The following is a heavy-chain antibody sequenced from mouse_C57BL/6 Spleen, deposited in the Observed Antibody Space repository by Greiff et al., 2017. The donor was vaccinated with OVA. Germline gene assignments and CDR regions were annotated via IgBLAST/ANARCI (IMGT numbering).Heavy chain of an antibody. D-gene: IGHD4-1*01. CDR1: GYTFTDYN. Sequence: EVQLQQSGPELVKPGASVKISCKASGYTFTDYNMDWVKQSHGQSLEWIGDINPNNGGTIYNQKFKGKATLPVDTSSSTAYMELRSLTSEDTAVYYCAAKNWDAFAYWGQGTLVTVSA. CDR2: INPNNGGT. CDR3: AAKNWDAFAY. V-gene: IGHV1-18*01. J-gene: IGHJ3*01.